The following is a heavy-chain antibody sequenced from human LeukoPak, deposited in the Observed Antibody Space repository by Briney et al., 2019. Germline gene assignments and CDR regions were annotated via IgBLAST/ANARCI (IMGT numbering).Heavy chain of an antibody. D-gene: IGHD4-17*01. CDR3: ARDPNGDYIGAFDN. CDR1: GFTFSSYW. Sequence: GASLRLSCAASGFTFSSYWLHWVRQGPGKGLEWVSYIRGSGGSAYYAGSVKGRFTISRDNSRNTLYLQLNSLRAEDTAVYYCARDPNGDYIGAFDNWGQGTMVTASS. V-gene: IGHV3-23*01. CDR2: IRGSGGSA. J-gene: IGHJ3*02.